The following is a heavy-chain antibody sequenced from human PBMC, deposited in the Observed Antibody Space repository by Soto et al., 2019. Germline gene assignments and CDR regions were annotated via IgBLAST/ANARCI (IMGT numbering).Heavy chain of an antibody. D-gene: IGHD3-3*01. CDR3: ATGVIWIGYFTVDS. Sequence: ASVKVSCKASGGSFGKSAINWVRQTPGQGLEWLGGFIPVYRTLNYAQKFQGRATITADESTGTAYMTLSSLASDDTAVYYCATGVIWIGYFTVDSWGQGTRVTAP. CDR1: GGSFGKSA. J-gene: IGHJ4*02. V-gene: IGHV1-69*13. CDR2: FIPVYRTL.